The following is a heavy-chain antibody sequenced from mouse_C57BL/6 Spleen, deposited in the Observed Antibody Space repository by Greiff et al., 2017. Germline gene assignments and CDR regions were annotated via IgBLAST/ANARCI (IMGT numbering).Heavy chain of an antibody. CDR3: ASITSGFAY. D-gene: IGHD1-1*01. V-gene: IGHV2-6*01. J-gene: IGHJ3*01. CDR1: GFSLTSYG. Sequence: QLKQSGPGLVAPSQSLSITCTVSGFSLTSYGVDWVRQSPGNGLEWLGVIWGVGSTNYNSTLKSRLSISKDNSKSQVFLKMNSLQTDDTAMFYCASITSGFAYWGQGTLVTVSA. CDR2: IWGVGST.